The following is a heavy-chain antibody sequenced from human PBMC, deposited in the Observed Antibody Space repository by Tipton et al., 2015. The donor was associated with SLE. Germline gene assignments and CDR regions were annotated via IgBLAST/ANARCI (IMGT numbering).Heavy chain of an antibody. D-gene: IGHD6-13*01. CDR1: GGSFSGYY. CDR2: INHSGST. Sequence: TLSLTCAVYGGSFSGYYWSWIRQPPGKGLEWIGEINHSGSTNYNPSLKSRVTISVDTSKNQFSLKLSSVTAADTAVYYCARASGPAAGRAFDIWGQGTMVTVSS. CDR3: ARASGPAAGRAFDI. J-gene: IGHJ3*02. V-gene: IGHV4-34*01.